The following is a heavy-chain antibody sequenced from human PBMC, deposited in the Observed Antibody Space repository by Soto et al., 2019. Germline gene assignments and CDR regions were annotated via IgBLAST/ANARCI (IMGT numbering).Heavy chain of an antibody. Sequence: PGGSLRLSCAASGFAFVSYWMHWVRQAPGKGLVWVSRISQDGTIATQADSVKGRFTIPRDNAKNTLYLQMNSLRADDTAVYYCLRDQRHWNEFADQWGQGTLVTVSS. CDR1: GFAFVSYW. CDR3: LRDQRHWNEFADQ. J-gene: IGHJ4*02. D-gene: IGHD1-1*01. V-gene: IGHV3-74*01. CDR2: ISQDGTIA.